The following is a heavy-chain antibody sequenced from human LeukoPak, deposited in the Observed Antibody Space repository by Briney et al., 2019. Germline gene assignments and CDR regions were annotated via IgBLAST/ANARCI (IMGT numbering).Heavy chain of an antibody. D-gene: IGHD3-22*01. V-gene: IGHV3-23*01. CDR3: AKVHYDSSGYYEYFDY. J-gene: IGHJ4*02. CDR1: GFTVSSNY. CDR2: ISGSGGSA. Sequence: GGSLRLSCAASGFTVSSNYMSWVRQAPGKGLEWVSAISGSGGSAYYADSVKGRFTISRDNSKNTLYLQMNSLRAEDTAVYYCAKVHYDSSGYYEYFDYWGQGTLVTVSS.